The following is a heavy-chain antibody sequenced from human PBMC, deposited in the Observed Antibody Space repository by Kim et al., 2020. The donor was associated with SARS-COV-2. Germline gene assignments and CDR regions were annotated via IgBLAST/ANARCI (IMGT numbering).Heavy chain of an antibody. CDR2: IYPGDSDT. CDR3: ARHRSSSSGQKRYYYYGMDV. Sequence: GESLQISCKGSGYSFTGYWIGWVRQMPGKGLEWMGIIYPGDSDTRYSPSFQGQVTISADKSISTAYLQWSSLKASDTAMYYCARHRSSSSGQKRYYYYGMDVWGQGTTVTVSS. CDR1: GYSFTGYW. D-gene: IGHD6-6*01. J-gene: IGHJ6*02. V-gene: IGHV5-51*01.